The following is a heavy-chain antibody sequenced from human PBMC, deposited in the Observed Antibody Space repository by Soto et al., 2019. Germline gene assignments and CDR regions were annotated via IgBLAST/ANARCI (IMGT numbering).Heavy chain of an antibody. Sequence: VASVKVSCKATGYTFTSYGISWVRQAPGQGLEWMGWISTYNDDAKYAQKFQGRVTMTTDTTTTTAYMELRSLSSDDTAVYYCARDCSDGICYFRYWGQGTPVTVSS. CDR1: GYTFTSYG. CDR2: ISTYNDDA. J-gene: IGHJ4*02. CDR3: ARDCSDGICYFRY. D-gene: IGHD2-8*01. V-gene: IGHV1-18*01.